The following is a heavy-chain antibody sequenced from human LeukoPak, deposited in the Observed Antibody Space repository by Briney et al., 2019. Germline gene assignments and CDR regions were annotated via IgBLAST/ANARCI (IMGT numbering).Heavy chain of an antibody. CDR2: IIPIFGIA. Sequence: ASVKVSCKASGGTLSSYAISWVRQAPGQGVEWMGRIIPIFGIANYAQKLQGRVTLTAEKCTSTAHMELSSLSSEERAVYYCARYCSSTSCSPQSNYYDYYGMDVWGQGTTDTVPS. V-gene: IGHV1-69*04. CDR3: ARYCSSTSCSPQSNYYDYYGMDV. D-gene: IGHD2-2*01. J-gene: IGHJ6*02. CDR1: GGTLSSYA.